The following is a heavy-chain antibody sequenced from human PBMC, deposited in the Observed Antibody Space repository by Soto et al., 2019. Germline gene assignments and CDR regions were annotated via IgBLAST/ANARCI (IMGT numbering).Heavy chain of an antibody. D-gene: IGHD3-10*01. CDR1: GGSISSGGYS. V-gene: IGHV4-30-2*01. J-gene: IGHJ6*02. Sequence: PSETLSLTCAVSGGSISSGGYSWSWIRQPPGKGLEWIGYIYHSGSTYYNPSLKGRVTISVDRSKNQFSLKLSSVTAADTAVYYCARSGSRLYYYYYGMDVWGQGTTVTVSS. CDR2: IYHSGST. CDR3: ARSGSRLYYYYYGMDV.